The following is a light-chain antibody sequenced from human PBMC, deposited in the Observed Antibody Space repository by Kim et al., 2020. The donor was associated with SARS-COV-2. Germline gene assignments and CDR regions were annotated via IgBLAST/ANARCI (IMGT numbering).Light chain of an antibody. CDR1: ALAKKY. CDR3: LSGDGTGNQGL. J-gene: IGLJ3*02. V-gene: IGLV3-10*01. CDR2: EDN. Sequence: SYELTQPPSVSVSPGQTARITCFGDALAKKYAYWYQQKSGQAPVLVIYEDNKRPSGIPERFFGSRSGTMATLTISGAQVEDEAVYYCLSGDGTGNQGLFGGGTQLTVL.